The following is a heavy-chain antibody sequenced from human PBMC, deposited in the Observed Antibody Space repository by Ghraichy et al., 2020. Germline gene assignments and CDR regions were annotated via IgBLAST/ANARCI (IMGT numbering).Heavy chain of an antibody. J-gene: IGHJ6*03. V-gene: IGHV3-23*01. CDR3: AKGITGTTVVTYYYYYMDV. CDR1: GFTFSSYA. CDR2: ISGSGGST. D-gene: IGHD4-23*01. Sequence: GESLNISCAASGFTFSSYAMSWVRQAPGKGLEWVSAISGSGGSTYYADSVKGRFTISRDNSKNTLYLQMNSLRAEDTAVYYCAKGITGTTVVTYYYYYMDVWGKGTTVTVSS.